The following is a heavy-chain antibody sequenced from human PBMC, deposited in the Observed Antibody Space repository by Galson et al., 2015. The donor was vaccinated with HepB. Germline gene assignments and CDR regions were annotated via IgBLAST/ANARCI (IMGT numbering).Heavy chain of an antibody. CDR3: ARGGDLSSGSPRYAFDI. J-gene: IGHJ3*02. D-gene: IGHD1-26*01. Sequence: CAISGDSVSSNSAAWNWIRQSPSRGLEWLGRTYYRSKWYNDYAVSVKSRITINPDTSKNQFSLQLNSVTPEDTAVYYCARGGDLSSGSPRYAFDIWGQGTMVTVSS. CDR2: TYYRSKWYN. V-gene: IGHV6-1*01. CDR1: GDSVSSNSAA.